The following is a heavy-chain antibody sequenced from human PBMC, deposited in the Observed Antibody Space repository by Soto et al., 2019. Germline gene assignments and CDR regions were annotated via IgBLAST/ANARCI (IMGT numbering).Heavy chain of an antibody. CDR2: IIPIFGTA. CDR1: GGTFSSYA. V-gene: IGHV1-69*01. Sequence: QVQLVQSGAEVKKPGSSVKVSCKASGGTFSSYAISWVRQAPGQGLEWMGGIIPIFGTANYAQKFQGRVTITAKESTSTGYMELSSLKSEDTAVYYCARSSYYYDSSGYYVGEYFYSTFDYWGQGTLVTVSS. J-gene: IGHJ4*02. CDR3: ARSSYYYDSSGYYVGEYFYSTFDY. D-gene: IGHD3-22*01.